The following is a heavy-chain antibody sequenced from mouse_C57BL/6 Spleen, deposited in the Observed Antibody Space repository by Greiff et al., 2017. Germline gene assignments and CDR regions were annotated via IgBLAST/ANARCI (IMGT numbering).Heavy chain of an antibody. CDR2: IYPGSGNT. Sequence: VQLQQSGAELVRPGASVKLSCKASGYTFTDYYINWVKQRPGQGLEWIARIYPGSGNTYYNEKFKGKATLTAEKSSSTAYMQLSSLTSEDSAVYFCAGDDWDGYFDYWGQGTTLTVSS. D-gene: IGHD4-1*01. CDR1: GYTFTDYY. CDR3: AGDDWDGYFDY. J-gene: IGHJ2*01. V-gene: IGHV1-76*01.